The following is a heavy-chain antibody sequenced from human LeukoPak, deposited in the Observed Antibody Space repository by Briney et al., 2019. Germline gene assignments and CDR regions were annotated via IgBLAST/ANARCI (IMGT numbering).Heavy chain of an antibody. CDR2: IIPIFGTA. D-gene: IGHD3-10*01. CDR3: SRHGELFLFDY. CDR1: GGTFSSYA. J-gene: IGHJ4*02. V-gene: IGHV1-69*01. Sequence: SVKVSCKASGGTFSSYAISWVGQAPGQGLEWMGGIIPIFGTANYAQKFQGRVTITADESTSTAYMELSSLRSEDTAVYYCSRHGELFLFDYWGQGTLVTVSS.